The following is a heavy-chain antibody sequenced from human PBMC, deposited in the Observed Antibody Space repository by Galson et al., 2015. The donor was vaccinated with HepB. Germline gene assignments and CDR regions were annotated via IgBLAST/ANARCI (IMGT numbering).Heavy chain of an antibody. D-gene: IGHD4/OR15-4a*01. V-gene: IGHV3-23*01. CDR1: GFSFSNSA. CDR2: ISISGRNT. J-gene: IGHJ4*02. CDR3: AKEEVPNDY. Sequence: SLRLSCAVSGFSFSNSAMTWVRQAPGRRLEWISGISISGRNTYYADSVKGRFTISRDNSNNTVFMQMNSLRAEDTAVYYCAKEEVPNDYWGQGTLVTVSS.